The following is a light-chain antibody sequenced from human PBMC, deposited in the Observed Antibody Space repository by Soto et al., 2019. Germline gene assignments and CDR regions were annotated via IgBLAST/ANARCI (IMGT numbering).Light chain of an antibody. CDR2: DAS. CDR3: QQRSNWPPTWT. CDR1: KSVSSY. Sequence: MVLTQSPATLSLSPGERAALSSGASKSVSSYLAWYQHKPGQAPRLLIYDASKRATGIPARFSGSGSGTDFTLTISSLEPEDFAVYYCQQRSNWPPTWTFGQGTRVEIK. J-gene: IGKJ1*01. V-gene: IGKV3-11*01.